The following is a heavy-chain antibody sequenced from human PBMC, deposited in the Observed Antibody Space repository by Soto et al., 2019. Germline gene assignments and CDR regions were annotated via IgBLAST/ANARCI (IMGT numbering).Heavy chain of an antibody. D-gene: IGHD2-15*01. CDR1: GGSISDYY. J-gene: IGHJ4*02. V-gene: IGHV4-59*08. CDR2: ISYIGST. CDR3: ARGAGWWGY. Sequence: QVQLQESGPGLVKPSETLSLTCTVSGGSISDYYWSWIRQPPGKGLEWIGYISYIGSTNYNPSLKSRVTISRDTSKNQLSLKLGSVPAADAAVYYCARGAGWWGYWGQGALVTVSS.